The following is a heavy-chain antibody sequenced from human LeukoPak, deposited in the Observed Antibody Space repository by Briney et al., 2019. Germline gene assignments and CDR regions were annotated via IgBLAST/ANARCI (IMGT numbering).Heavy chain of an antibody. J-gene: IGHJ6*02. Sequence: GGSLRLSCSASGFTFSSFAMHWVRQAPGKGLEYVSAISSNGATTYYADSVKGRFTISRDNSKNTLYLQMSSLRGEDTAVYYCVKGGYSYATYLMYVWGQGTTVTVSS. D-gene: IGHD5-18*01. CDR1: GFTFSSFA. CDR2: ISSNGATT. CDR3: VKGGYSYATYLMYV. V-gene: IGHV3-64D*06.